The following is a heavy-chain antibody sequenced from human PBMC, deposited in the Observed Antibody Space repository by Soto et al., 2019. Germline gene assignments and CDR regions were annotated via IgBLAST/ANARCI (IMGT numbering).Heavy chain of an antibody. CDR1: GYTFTRSG. CDR2: ISSYNGDT. Sequence: QVQLVQSGAEVKKPGASVKVSCKASGYTFTRSGISWVRQAPGQGAEWMEWISSYNGDTNYAQTFQGRVTMTTDTSTSTAYMELRSLRSDDTAVYYCAREGVAPYYYYGMDVWGQGTPVTVSS. D-gene: IGHD5-12*01. V-gene: IGHV1-18*01. CDR3: AREGVAPYYYYGMDV. J-gene: IGHJ6*02.